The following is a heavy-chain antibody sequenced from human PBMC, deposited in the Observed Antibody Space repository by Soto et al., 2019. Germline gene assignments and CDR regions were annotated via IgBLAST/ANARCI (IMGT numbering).Heavy chain of an antibody. CDR2: IIPILGIA. Sequence: QVQLVQSGAEVKKPGSSVKVSCKASGGTFSSYTISWVRQAPGQGLEWMGRIIPILGIANYAQKFQGRVTITADKSTSPAYMELSSLRSEDTAVYYCARYCSGGSCYLHAFDIWGQGTMVTVSS. CDR1: GGTFSSYT. J-gene: IGHJ3*02. D-gene: IGHD2-15*01. V-gene: IGHV1-69*02. CDR3: ARYCSGGSCYLHAFDI.